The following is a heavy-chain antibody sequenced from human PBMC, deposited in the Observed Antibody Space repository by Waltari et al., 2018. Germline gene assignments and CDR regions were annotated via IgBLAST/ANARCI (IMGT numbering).Heavy chain of an antibody. Sequence: QVQLVQSGAEVKKPGASVKVSCKASGYTFTSYAMHWVRRAPGQRLEWMGWINAGNGNTKYSQKFQGRVTITRDTSASTAYMELSSLRSEDTAVYYCARGMSGSYGWFDPWGQGTLVTVSS. CDR3: ARGMSGSYGWFDP. J-gene: IGHJ5*02. V-gene: IGHV1-3*01. CDR1: GYTFTSYA. CDR2: INAGNGNT. D-gene: IGHD1-26*01.